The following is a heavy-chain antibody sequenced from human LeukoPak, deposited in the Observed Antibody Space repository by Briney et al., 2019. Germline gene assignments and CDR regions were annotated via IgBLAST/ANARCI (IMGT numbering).Heavy chain of an antibody. J-gene: IGHJ4*02. CDR2: IIPILGIA. V-gene: IGHV1-69*04. D-gene: IGHD3-10*01. Sequence: GASVKVSCKASGGTFSSYAISWVRQAPGQGLEWMGRIIPILGIANYAQKFQGRVTITADKSTSTAYMELSSLRSDDTAVYYCARNPALLWFGEGGYFDYWGQGTLVTVSS. CDR1: GGTFSSYA. CDR3: ARNPALLWFGEGGYFDY.